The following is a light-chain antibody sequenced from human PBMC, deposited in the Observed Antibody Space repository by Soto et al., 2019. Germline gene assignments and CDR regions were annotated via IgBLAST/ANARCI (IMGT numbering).Light chain of an antibody. CDR3: QQTYSTPIT. Sequence: DIQMTQSPSSLSASVGDRVTITCRASQTFSNYVNCFQQRLGKAPRLLIYAASTLQSGVPSRFSSSGSGTDFTLTISSLQAEDSATYYCQQTYSTPITFGQGTRLEIK. CDR1: QTFSNY. J-gene: IGKJ5*01. CDR2: AAS. V-gene: IGKV1-39*01.